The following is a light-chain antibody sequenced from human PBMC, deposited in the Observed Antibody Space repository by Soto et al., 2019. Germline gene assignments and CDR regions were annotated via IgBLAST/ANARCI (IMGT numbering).Light chain of an antibody. CDR1: SSNIGSNT. J-gene: IGLJ3*02. CDR2: RNN. V-gene: IGLV1-44*01. CDR3: AAWDDSLNVFWV. Sequence: QSVLTQPPSASGTPGQRVTISCSGSSSNIGSNTVNWYQQLPGTAPKLLIYRNNQRPSGVPDRFSVSKSGPSASLAISVLQSEDEADYYCAAWDDSLNVFWVFGGGTKLTVL.